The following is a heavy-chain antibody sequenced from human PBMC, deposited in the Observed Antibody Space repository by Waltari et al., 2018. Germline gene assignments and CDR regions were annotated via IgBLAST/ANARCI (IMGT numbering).Heavy chain of an antibody. V-gene: IGHV3-23*01. CDR1: GFTFNTFA. CDR3: VPPFYNWDDPLVS. CDR2: ISISDAT. D-gene: IGHD1-20*01. J-gene: IGHJ5*02. Sequence: EVQPLESGGELVRVGGSLILSCGVPGFTFNTFAINWVRRAPGTGLQWVAAISISDATFHADSVKGRFTISRDTSTDTVYLQMNSLSPDDTAVYYCVPPFYNWDDPLVSWGQGTLVTVSS.